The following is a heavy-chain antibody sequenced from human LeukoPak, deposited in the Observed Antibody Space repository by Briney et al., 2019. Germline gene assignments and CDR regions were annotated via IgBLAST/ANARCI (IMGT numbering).Heavy chain of an antibody. V-gene: IGHV1-69*17. CDR1: GGTFSSYA. CDR2: IIPIFGIA. Sequence: SVKVSCKASGGTFSSYAISWVRQAPGQGLEWMGGIIPIFGIANYAQKFQGRVTITADKSTSTAYMELSSLRSEDTAVYYCASGPFSSLDAFDIWGQGTMVTVSS. J-gene: IGHJ3*02. CDR3: ASGPFSSLDAFDI. D-gene: IGHD3-10*01.